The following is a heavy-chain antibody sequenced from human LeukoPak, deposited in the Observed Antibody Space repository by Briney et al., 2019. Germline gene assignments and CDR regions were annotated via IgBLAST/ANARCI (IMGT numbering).Heavy chain of an antibody. J-gene: IGHJ4*02. D-gene: IGHD5-18*01. CDR1: GFTFSSYG. V-gene: IGHV3-30*02. CDR2: IRYDGSNK. CDR3: AKGWIQLWSVDY. Sequence: GGSLRLSCAASGFTFSSYGIHWVRQAPGKGLEWVAFIRYDGSNKYYADSVKGRFTISRDNSKNTLYLQMNSLRAEDTAVYYCAKGWIQLWSVDYWGQGTLVTVSS.